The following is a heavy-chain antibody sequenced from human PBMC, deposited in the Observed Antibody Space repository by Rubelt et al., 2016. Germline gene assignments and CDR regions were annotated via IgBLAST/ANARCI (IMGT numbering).Heavy chain of an antibody. V-gene: IGHV5-51*01. CDR1: GYSFTSYW. Sequence: EVQLVQSGAEVKKPGESLKISCKGSGYSFTSYWIGWVRQMPGKGLEWMGIIYPGDSDTRYRPSLQGQVTISADKSIRTDYLQWSSLKASETAMYYCARFMLLGATRYFQHWGQGTLVTVSS. J-gene: IGHJ1*01. D-gene: IGHD1-26*01. CDR3: ARFMLLGATRYFQH. CDR2: IYPGDSDT.